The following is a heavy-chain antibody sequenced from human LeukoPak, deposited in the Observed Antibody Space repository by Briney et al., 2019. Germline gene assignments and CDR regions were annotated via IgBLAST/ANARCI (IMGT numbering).Heavy chain of an antibody. J-gene: IGHJ5*02. D-gene: IGHD3-9*01. CDR1: GGSISSYY. V-gene: IGHV4-4*07. Sequence: SETLSLTCTVPGGSISSYYWSWIRQPAGKGLEWIGRIYTSGSTNYNPSLKSRVTMSVDTSKNQFSLKLSSVTAADTAVYYCARARYFDWLGYNWFDPWGQGTLVTVSS. CDR3: ARARYFDWLGYNWFDP. CDR2: IYTSGST.